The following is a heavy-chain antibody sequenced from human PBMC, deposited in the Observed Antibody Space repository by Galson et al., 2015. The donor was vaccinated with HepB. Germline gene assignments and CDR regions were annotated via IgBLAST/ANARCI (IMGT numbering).Heavy chain of an antibody. CDR1: GGTFSSFA. CDR2: ISPVFGTP. Sequence: SVKVSCKASGGTFSSFAISWVRQAPGQGLEWMGGISPVFGTPNYAQKFQGRVTITVDKSTSTSYMELNSLRSDDTAVYYCHVGTNGWKFDYWGQGTLSTVSS. CDR3: HVGTNGWKFDY. V-gene: IGHV1-69*06. J-gene: IGHJ4*02. D-gene: IGHD6-19*01.